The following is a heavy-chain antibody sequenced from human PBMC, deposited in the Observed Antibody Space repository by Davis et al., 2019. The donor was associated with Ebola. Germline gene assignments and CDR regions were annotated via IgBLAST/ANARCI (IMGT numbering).Heavy chain of an antibody. Sequence: GESLKISCAASGFTFSSYWMSWVRQAPGKGLEWVANIKQDGSEKYYVDSVKGRFTISRDNAKNSLYLQMNSLRAEDTAVYYCARADYGDYVFQHWGQGTLVTVSS. D-gene: IGHD4-17*01. CDR2: IKQDGSEK. V-gene: IGHV3-7*01. CDR3: ARADYGDYVFQH. CDR1: GFTFSSYW. J-gene: IGHJ1*01.